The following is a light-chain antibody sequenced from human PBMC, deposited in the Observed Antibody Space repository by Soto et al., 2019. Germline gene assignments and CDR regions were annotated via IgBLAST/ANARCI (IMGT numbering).Light chain of an antibody. CDR3: QQYNNWPPFT. CDR2: GAS. V-gene: IGKV3-15*01. CDR1: QTISSN. J-gene: IGKJ3*01. Sequence: DIVMTQSPATLSVSPGERATPSCRASQTISSNLAWYQQKPGQTPRLLIYGASTRAAGIPARFSGSGSGTDFTLTITSLQSEDFAVYYCQQYNNWPPFTFGPGTKVDIK.